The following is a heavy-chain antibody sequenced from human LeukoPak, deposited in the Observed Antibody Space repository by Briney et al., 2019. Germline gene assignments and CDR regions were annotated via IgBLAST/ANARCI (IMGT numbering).Heavy chain of an antibody. CDR3: ARERITGTTKVNWFDP. CDR2: IYTSGST. D-gene: IGHD1-20*01. J-gene: IGHJ5*02. V-gene: IGHV4-4*07. CDR1: GASITSYH. Sequence: SETLSLTCTVSGASITSYHWSWIRQPVGKGLEWIGRIYTSGSTNYNPSLKSRVTMSVDTSKNQFSLKLSSVTAADTAVYYCARERITGTTKVNWFDPWGQGTLVTVSS.